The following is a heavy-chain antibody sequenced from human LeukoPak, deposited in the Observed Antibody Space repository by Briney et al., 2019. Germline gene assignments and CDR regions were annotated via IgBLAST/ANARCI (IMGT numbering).Heavy chain of an antibody. Sequence: GASVKVSCKASGYTFTGYYMHWVRQAPGQGLEWMGWINPNSGGTNYAQKFQGRVTMTRDTSISTAYMELSRLRSDDTAVYYCARESNGGSYYYGKRWFDPWGQGTLVTVSS. J-gene: IGHJ5*02. V-gene: IGHV1-2*02. D-gene: IGHD3-10*01. CDR2: INPNSGGT. CDR3: ARESNGGSYYYGKRWFDP. CDR1: GYTFTGYY.